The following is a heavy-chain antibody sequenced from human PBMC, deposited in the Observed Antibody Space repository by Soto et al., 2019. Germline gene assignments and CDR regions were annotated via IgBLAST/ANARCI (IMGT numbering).Heavy chain of an antibody. CDR3: ARDYYDILTGYYINYYYGMDV. Sequence: ASVKVSCKASGGTFSSYAISWVRQAPGQGLEWMGGIIPIFGTANYAQKFQGRVTITADESTSTAYMELSSLRSEDTAVYYCARDYYDILTGYYINYYYGMDVWGQGTTVTVSS. V-gene: IGHV1-69*13. D-gene: IGHD3-9*01. CDR2: IIPIFGTA. J-gene: IGHJ6*02. CDR1: GGTFSSYA.